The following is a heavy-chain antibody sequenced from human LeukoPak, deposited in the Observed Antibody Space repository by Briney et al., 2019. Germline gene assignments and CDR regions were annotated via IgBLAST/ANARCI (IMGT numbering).Heavy chain of an antibody. J-gene: IGHJ4*02. CDR1: GFTFSNDW. D-gene: IGHD1-26*01. CDR3: ARGRGGSYHY. CDR2: INTDGSTT. V-gene: IGHV3-74*01. Sequence: GGSLRLSCAASGFTFSNDWMHWVRQAPGKGLVWVSRINTDGSTTTYADSVKGRFTISRDNAKNTLYLQMNSLRVEDTPVYYCARGRGGSYHYWGQGTLVTVPS.